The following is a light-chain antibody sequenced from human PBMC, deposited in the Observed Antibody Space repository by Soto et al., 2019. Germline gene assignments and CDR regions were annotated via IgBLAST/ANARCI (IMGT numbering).Light chain of an antibody. CDR1: QSVSSSY. V-gene: IGKV3-20*01. CDR2: GTS. Sequence: EIVLTQSPGTLSLSPGERATLSCRASQSVSSSYLAWDQQKPGQAPRLLIYGTSSRATGIPDRFSGSGCGTDFTLTISRLEPEDFAVYYCQQYGSSPPYSFGQGTKREIK. CDR3: QQYGSSPPYS. J-gene: IGKJ2*01.